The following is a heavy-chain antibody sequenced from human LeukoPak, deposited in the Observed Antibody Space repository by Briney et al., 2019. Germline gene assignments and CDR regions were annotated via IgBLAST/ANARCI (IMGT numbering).Heavy chain of an antibody. Sequence: QSGGSLRLSCAASGFTFSSYGMSWVRQAPGKGLEWVSAISGSGGSKYYADSVKGRFTISRDNSKNKLYLQMNSLRAEDTAVYYCARELGRIAVAGPSMDVWGKGTTVTVSS. CDR1: GFTFSSYG. V-gene: IGHV3-23*01. J-gene: IGHJ6*03. CDR2: ISGSGGSK. CDR3: ARELGRIAVAGPSMDV. D-gene: IGHD6-19*01.